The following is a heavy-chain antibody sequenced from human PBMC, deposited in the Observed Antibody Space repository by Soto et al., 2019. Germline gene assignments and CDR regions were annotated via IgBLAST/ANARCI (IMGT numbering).Heavy chain of an antibody. CDR2: INHSGST. Sequence: QVQLQQWGAGLLKPSETLSLTCAVYGGSFSGYYWSWIRQPPGKGLEWIGEINHSGSTNYNPSLKSRVTISVETYKNKFSLKLSSVTAADTAVYYCASTVAARKYYFDYWGQGTLVTVSS. J-gene: IGHJ4*02. CDR3: ASTVAARKYYFDY. D-gene: IGHD6-6*01. V-gene: IGHV4-34*01. CDR1: GGSFSGYY.